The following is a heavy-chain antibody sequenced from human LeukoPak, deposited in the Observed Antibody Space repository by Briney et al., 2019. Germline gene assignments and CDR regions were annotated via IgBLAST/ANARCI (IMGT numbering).Heavy chain of an antibody. CDR2: IYPGDSDT. CDR3: ARQPAYSSGRRNWFDP. V-gene: IGHV5-51*01. J-gene: IGHJ5*02. Sequence: GESLKISCKGSGYSFSSYWIGWVRQMPGKGLEWMGIIYPGDSDTRYSPSFQGQVTISADKSISTAYLQWSSLKASDTAMYYCARQPAYSSGRRNWFDPWGQGTLVTVSS. CDR1: GYSFSSYW. D-gene: IGHD6-19*01.